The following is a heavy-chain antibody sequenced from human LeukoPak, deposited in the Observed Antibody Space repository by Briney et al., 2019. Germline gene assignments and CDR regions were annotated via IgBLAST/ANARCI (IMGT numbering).Heavy chain of an antibody. D-gene: IGHD6-19*01. J-gene: IGHJ6*03. V-gene: IGHV3-30*04. CDR1: GFTFSSYA. CDR3: AREAYDSSGWRGYYYYYMDV. CDR2: ISYDGSNK. Sequence: PGGSLRLSCAASGFTFSSYAMHWVRQAPGKGLEWVAVISYDGSNKYYADSVKGRFTISRDNSKNTLYLQMNSLRAEDTAVYYCAREAYDSSGWRGYYYYYMDVWGKGTTVTVSS.